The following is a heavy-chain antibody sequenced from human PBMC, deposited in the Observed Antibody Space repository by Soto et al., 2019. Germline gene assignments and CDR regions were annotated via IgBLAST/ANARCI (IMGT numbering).Heavy chain of an antibody. D-gene: IGHD3-10*01. V-gene: IGHV4-34*01. CDR3: ARGQLVWYGDLTPYYRDMDV. CDR1: GGYFVDFY. J-gene: IGHJ6*02. CDR2: ISHDGGT. Sequence: SETLSLTCAFYGGYFVDFYWSWVRQSPGKGLEWIGEISHDGGTNYSPSLASRISISADTSKNQFSLHLKSVTAADTGLYYCARGQLVWYGDLTPYYRDMDVWGQGTTVTVSS.